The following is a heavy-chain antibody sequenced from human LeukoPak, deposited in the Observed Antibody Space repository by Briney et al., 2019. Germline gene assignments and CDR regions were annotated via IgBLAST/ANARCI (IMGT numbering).Heavy chain of an antibody. J-gene: IGHJ4*02. CDR1: GFTFSSYA. D-gene: IGHD6-13*01. V-gene: IGHV3-64D*06. CDR3: VKDSSSWYYFDS. CDR2: ISSNGGST. Sequence: TGGSLRLSCSATGFTFSSYAMHWVRQAPGKGLEYVSAISSNGGSTYYADSVKGRFTISRDNSKNTLYLQISSLRPEDTAVYYCVKDSSSWYYFDSWGQGTLVSVSS.